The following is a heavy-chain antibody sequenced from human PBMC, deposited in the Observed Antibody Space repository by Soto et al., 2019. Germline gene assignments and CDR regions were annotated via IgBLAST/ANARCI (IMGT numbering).Heavy chain of an antibody. CDR3: ARTPGSLSDWYYFDS. J-gene: IGHJ4*02. V-gene: IGHV1-2*02. Sequence: VKVSCKASGYTLTANYLHWVRQAPGQGLEWMGRINPSGNTNYAQRFQGRVTMTWDASLNTAYLELSSLKSEDTAVYYCARTPGSLSDWYYFDSWGQGTLVTVSS. CDR2: INPSGNT. CDR1: GYTLTANY. D-gene: IGHD3-9*01.